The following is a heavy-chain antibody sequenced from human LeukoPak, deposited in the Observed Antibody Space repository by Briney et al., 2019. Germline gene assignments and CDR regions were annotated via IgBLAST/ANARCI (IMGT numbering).Heavy chain of an antibody. V-gene: IGHV4-4*02. CDR1: GGSIINTNW. J-gene: IGHJ4*02. CDR3: AREGGRYRPLDY. Sequence: MPSGTLSPTCGVSGGSIINTNWGTWVRQPPGKGLEWIGEVNLQGSTNYNPSLKSRVAISVDKSENHISLKLTSVTAADTAVYYCAREGGRYRPLDYSGQGTLVTVAS. D-gene: IGHD3-16*02. CDR2: VNLQGST.